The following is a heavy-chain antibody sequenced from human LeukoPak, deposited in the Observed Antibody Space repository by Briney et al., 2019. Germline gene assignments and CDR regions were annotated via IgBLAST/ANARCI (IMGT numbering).Heavy chain of an antibody. D-gene: IGHD2-15*01. CDR1: GFTFSSYA. Sequence: GGSLRLSCAASGFTFSSYAMSWVRQAPGKGLEWVSAISGSGGSTYYADSVKGRFTISRDNSKNTLYLQMNSLRAEDTAVYYCAKSGYCSGGSCYDFDYWGQGTLVTVSS. CDR3: AKSGYCSGGSCYDFDY. V-gene: IGHV3-23*01. CDR2: ISGSGGST. J-gene: IGHJ4*02.